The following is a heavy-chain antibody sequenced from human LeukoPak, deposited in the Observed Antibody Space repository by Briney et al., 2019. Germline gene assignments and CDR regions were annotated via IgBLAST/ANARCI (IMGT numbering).Heavy chain of an antibody. CDR2: IKEDGSDK. V-gene: IGHV3-7*01. Sequence: GGSLRLSCAASGFTFSSYAMTWVRQAPGRGLEWGANIKEDGSDKQYVDSVQGRFTISRDNAENSLYLQMNSLRAEDTAVYYCVRESSVWVGPGIGRPLDVWGKGTAVTVSS. CDR3: VRESSVWVGPGIGRPLDV. J-gene: IGHJ6*04. CDR1: GFTFSSYA. D-gene: IGHD3-16*01.